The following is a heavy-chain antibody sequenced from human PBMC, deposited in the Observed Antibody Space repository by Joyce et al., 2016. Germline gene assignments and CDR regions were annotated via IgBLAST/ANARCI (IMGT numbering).Heavy chain of an antibody. Sequence: AQLVESGGGVVQPGRSLRLSCAASGFTLSDYVTHWVRQAPGKGRKWVTVISSVGTNKYYADSVKGRFTISRDSSRNTLYLQMNSLRTDDTAMYYCARDSNGAFDIWGQGTMVTVSS. D-gene: IGHD4-11*01. V-gene: IGHV3-30-3*01. CDR1: GFTLSDYV. CDR3: ARDSNGAFDI. CDR2: ISSVGTNK. J-gene: IGHJ3*02.